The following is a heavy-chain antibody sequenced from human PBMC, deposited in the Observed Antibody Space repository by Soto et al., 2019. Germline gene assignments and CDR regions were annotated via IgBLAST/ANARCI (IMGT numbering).Heavy chain of an antibody. CDR2: IYYSGST. Sequence: SETLSLTCTVSCGSISSYYWSWIRQPPGKGLEWIGYIYYSGSTNYNPSLKSRVTISVDTSKNQFSLKLSSVTAADTAVYYCAREARGVISGMDVWGQGTTVTVSS. J-gene: IGHJ6*02. D-gene: IGHD3-10*01. CDR1: CGSISSYY. V-gene: IGHV4-59*01. CDR3: AREARGVISGMDV.